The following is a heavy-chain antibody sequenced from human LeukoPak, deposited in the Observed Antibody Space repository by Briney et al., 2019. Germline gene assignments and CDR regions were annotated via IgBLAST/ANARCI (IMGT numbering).Heavy chain of an antibody. CDR2: ISGSGGST. Sequence: GGSLRLSCAASGFTFSSYAMSWVRQAPGQGLEWVSAISGSGGSTYYADPVRGRSTISRDNSKNTLYLQMNSLRAEDTAVYYCAKEARTSTVTIPYYFDYWGQGTLVTVSS. V-gene: IGHV3-23*01. J-gene: IGHJ4*02. D-gene: IGHD4-17*01. CDR3: AKEARTSTVTIPYYFDY. CDR1: GFTFSSYA.